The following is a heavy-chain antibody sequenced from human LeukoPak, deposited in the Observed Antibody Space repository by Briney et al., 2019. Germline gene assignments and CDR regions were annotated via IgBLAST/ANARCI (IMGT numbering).Heavy chain of an antibody. V-gene: IGHV3-30-3*01. Sequence: PGRSLRLSCAASGFTFSSYAMHWVRQATGKGLEWVAVISYDGSNKYYADSVKGRFTISRDNSKNTLYLQMNSLRAEDTAVYYCASSYGDYVGGYFDYWGQGTLVTVSS. J-gene: IGHJ4*02. D-gene: IGHD4-17*01. CDR2: ISYDGSNK. CDR1: GFTFSSYA. CDR3: ASSYGDYVGGYFDY.